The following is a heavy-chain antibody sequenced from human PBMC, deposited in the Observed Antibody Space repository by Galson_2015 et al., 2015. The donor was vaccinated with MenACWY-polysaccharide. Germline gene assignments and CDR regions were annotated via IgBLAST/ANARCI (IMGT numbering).Heavy chain of an antibody. J-gene: IGHJ6*02. V-gene: IGHV3-7*01. CDR1: GFNFSNYW. CDR2: IKKDGSEK. Sequence: SLSLSCAASGFNFSNYWMTWVRQAPGKGLGWVANIKKDGSEKHYVDSVRGRFTISRDNALYLQMNSLRAEDTAVYFCARGHYGMDVWGQGTTVTVSS. CDR3: ARGHYGMDV.